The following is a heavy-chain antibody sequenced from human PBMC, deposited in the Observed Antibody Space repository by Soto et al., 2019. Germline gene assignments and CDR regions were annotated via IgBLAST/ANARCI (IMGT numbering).Heavy chain of an antibody. V-gene: IGHV4-4*07. CDR2: IHGSGSA. CDR3: ARVPTQSITMVRGVIGWFDP. D-gene: IGHD3-10*01. J-gene: IGHJ5*02. Sequence: SETLSLTCTVSNGSISNFYWNWIRQSAGKGLEWIGRIHGSGSATYNPSPRSRVTVSVDTSKNQFSLKLSSVTAADTAVDYCARVPTQSITMVRGVIGWFDPWGQGTLVTVSS. CDR1: NGSISNFY.